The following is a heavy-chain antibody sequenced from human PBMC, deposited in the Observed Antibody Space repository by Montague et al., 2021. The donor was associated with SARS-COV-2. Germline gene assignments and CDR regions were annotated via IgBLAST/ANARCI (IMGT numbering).Heavy chain of an antibody. Sequence: SLRLSCEASGITFSSYAMHWVRQAPGKGLEWVAVISYDGSNKYYADPVKGRFTISRDNSKNTLYLQMNSLRAEDTAVYYCAREGLSGSYYGFLDYWGQGTLVTVSS. CDR1: GITFSSYA. CDR3: AREGLSGSYYGFLDY. V-gene: IGHV3-30-3*01. J-gene: IGHJ4*02. D-gene: IGHD3-10*01. CDR2: ISYDGSNK.